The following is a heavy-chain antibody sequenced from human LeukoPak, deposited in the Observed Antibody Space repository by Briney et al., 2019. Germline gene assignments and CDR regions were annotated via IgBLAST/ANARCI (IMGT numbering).Heavy chain of an antibody. CDR2: INPNSGGT. D-gene: IGHD2-2*01. Sequence: ASVKVSCKASGYTFTDYYMHWVRQAPGQGLEWMGWINPNSGGTNYAQKFQGRVTMTGDTSINTAYMELSSLTSDDTAVYYCARDWARDIVVVPYHWGQGTMVTVSS. V-gene: IGHV1-2*02. CDR3: ARDWARDIVVVPYH. J-gene: IGHJ3*01. CDR1: GYTFTDYY.